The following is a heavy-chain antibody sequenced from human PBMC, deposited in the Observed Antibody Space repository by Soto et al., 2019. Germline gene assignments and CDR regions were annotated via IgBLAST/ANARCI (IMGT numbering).Heavy chain of an antibody. CDR3: AKDRYSSSPVHLEY. CDR2: ISDDGNSQ. J-gene: IGHJ4*02. D-gene: IGHD6-19*01. V-gene: IGHV3-30*18. Sequence: QVQLVELGGGAVQPGRSLTLSCTASGLSFSNYGVHWVRQAPGKGLEWVAIISDDGNSQNYAGSVKGRFTISRDNFKNTVYLQMDRLRGDDTAVYYCAKDRYSSSPVHLEYWGQGTLVTVSS. CDR1: GLSFSNYG.